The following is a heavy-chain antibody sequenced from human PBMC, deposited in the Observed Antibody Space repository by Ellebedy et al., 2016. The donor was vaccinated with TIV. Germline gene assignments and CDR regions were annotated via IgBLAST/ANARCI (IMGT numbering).Heavy chain of an antibody. CDR1: GGSFSGYY. CDR3: AREYSCGLKGVRDYFDY. V-gene: IGHV4-34*01. J-gene: IGHJ4*02. CDR2: INHSGST. Sequence: SETLSLTCAVYGGSFSGYYWSWIRQPPGKGLEWIGEINHSGSTNYNPSLKSRVTISVDTSKNQFSLKLSSVTAADTAVYYCAREYSCGLKGVRDYFDYWGQGTLVTVSS. D-gene: IGHD5-18*01.